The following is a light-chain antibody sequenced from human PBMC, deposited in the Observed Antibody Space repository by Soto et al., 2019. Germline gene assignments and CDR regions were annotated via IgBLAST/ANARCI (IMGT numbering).Light chain of an antibody. J-gene: IGLJ3*02. CDR3: CSYAGSYNWV. CDR1: SSDVGGYKY. CDR2: DVN. Sequence: QSVLTQSRSVSGSPGQSVTISCTGTSSDVGGYKYVSWYQQHPGKAPQLMIYDVNKRPSGVPDRFSGSKSGNTASLTISGLQAEDEADYYCCSYAGSYNWVFGGGTKVTVL. V-gene: IGLV2-11*01.